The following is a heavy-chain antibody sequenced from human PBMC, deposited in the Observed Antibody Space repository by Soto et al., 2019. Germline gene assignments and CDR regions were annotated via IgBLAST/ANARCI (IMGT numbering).Heavy chain of an antibody. Sequence: EVQLVESGGGLVQPGGPLRLSCAASGFTLSSYWMTWVRQAPGKGLEWVANIKQDGSEKYYVDSVKGRFTISRDNAKNSLYLQMNSLRAEDTAVYYCARDRGNSGYELHDYWGQGTLVTVSS. D-gene: IGHD5-12*01. CDR2: IKQDGSEK. V-gene: IGHV3-7*01. CDR1: GFTLSSYW. J-gene: IGHJ4*02. CDR3: ARDRGNSGYELHDY.